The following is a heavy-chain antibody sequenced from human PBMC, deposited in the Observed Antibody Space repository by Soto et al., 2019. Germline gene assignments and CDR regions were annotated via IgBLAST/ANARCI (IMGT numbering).Heavy chain of an antibody. Sequence: EVQLVESGGGLVKPGGSLRLACAASGFTFSSYSMNWVRQAPGKGLEWVSSISSSSSYIYYADSVKGRFTISRDNAKNSLYLQMNSLRAEDTAVYYCARDPYDSSGYSSPLFDYWGQGTLVTVSS. CDR1: GFTFSSYS. CDR2: ISSSSSYI. D-gene: IGHD3-22*01. CDR3: ARDPYDSSGYSSPLFDY. J-gene: IGHJ4*02. V-gene: IGHV3-21*01.